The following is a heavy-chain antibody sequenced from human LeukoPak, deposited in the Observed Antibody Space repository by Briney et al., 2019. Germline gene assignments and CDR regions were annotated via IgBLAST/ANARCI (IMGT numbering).Heavy chain of an antibody. V-gene: IGHV3-53*01. CDR2: MYSNGNT. Sequence: GGSLRLSCAASGFTVSGNYMSWVRQAPGHGLESVSVMYSNGNTYYADSVRGRFTISRDNSKNTVFLQMNSLRAEDTAVYYCARRAGSDYWGQGTLVTVSS. CDR1: GFTVSGNY. J-gene: IGHJ4*02. CDR3: ARRAGSDY. D-gene: IGHD6-13*01.